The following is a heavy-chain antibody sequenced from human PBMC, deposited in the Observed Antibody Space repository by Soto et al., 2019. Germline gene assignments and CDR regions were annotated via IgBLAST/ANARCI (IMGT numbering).Heavy chain of an antibody. CDR3: VWFGELLYGRLP. CDR2: IIPIFGTA. CDR1: GGTFSSYA. Sequence: GASVKVSCKASGGTFSSYAISWVRQAPGQGLEWMGGIIPIFGTANYAQKFQGRVTITADESTSTAYMELSSLRSEDTAAYYCVWFGELLYGRLPWGQGTLVTVSS. J-gene: IGHJ5*02. V-gene: IGHV1-69*13. D-gene: IGHD3-10*01.